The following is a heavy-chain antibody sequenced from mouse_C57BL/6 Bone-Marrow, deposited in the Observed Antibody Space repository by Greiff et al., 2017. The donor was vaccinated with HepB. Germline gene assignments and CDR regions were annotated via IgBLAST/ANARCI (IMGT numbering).Heavy chain of an antibody. J-gene: IGHJ1*03. D-gene: IGHD2-1*01. V-gene: IGHV5-17*01. CDR1: GFTFSDYG. Sequence: EVKLVESGGGLVKPGGSLKLSCAASGFTFSDYGMHWVRQAPEKGLEWVAYISSGSSTIYYADTVKGRFTISRDNAKNTLFLQMTSLRSEGTAMYYCARKDYGNWYFDVWGTGTTVTVSS. CDR2: ISSGSSTI. CDR3: ARKDYGNWYFDV.